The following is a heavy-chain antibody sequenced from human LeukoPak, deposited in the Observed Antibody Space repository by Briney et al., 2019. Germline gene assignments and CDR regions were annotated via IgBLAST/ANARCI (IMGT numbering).Heavy chain of an antibody. J-gene: IGHJ6*02. CDR3: ARGLSMAPGGGPANYYYYYGMDV. D-gene: IGHD1-14*01. CDR2: ISSSSSYI. V-gene: IGHV3-21*01. Sequence: GGSLRLSCAASGFTFSSYSMNWVRQAPGKGLEWVSSISSSSSYIYYADSVKGRFTISRDNAKNSLYLQMNSLRAEDTAVYYCARGLSMAPGGGPANYYYYYGMDVWGQGTTVTVSS. CDR1: GFTFSSYS.